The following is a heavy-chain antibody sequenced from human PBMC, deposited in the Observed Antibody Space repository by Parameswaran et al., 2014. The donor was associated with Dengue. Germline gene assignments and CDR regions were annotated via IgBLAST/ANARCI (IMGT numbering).Heavy chain of an antibody. Sequence: RWIRQPPGKGLEWIGYIFYSGSTYYNPSLKSRVTVSVDTSKNHFSLKLTSVTAADTALYYCARGDYGSGSYYSSSYYYGMDVWGQGTTVTVSS. V-gene: IGHV4-31*02. D-gene: IGHD3-10*01. CDR2: IFYSGST. J-gene: IGHJ6*02. CDR3: ARGDYGSGSYYSSSYYYGMDV.